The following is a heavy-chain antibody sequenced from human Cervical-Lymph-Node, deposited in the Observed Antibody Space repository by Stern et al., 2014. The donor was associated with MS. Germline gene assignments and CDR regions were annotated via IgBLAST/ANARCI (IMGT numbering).Heavy chain of an antibody. CDR1: GYTFPGYY. V-gene: IGHV1-2*02. CDR3: ARRDTAMVGSYHYYGMDV. J-gene: IGHJ6*02. CDR2: INPNSGAT. D-gene: IGHD5-18*01. Sequence: VQLEESGAEVKKPGASVKVSCKASGYTFPGYYIHWVRQSPGQGLEWMGWINPNSGATKYPQKFQGRVTMTRNSFISTAYMELSRLTSDDTAVYYCARRDTAMVGSYHYYGMDVWGQGTTVTVSS.